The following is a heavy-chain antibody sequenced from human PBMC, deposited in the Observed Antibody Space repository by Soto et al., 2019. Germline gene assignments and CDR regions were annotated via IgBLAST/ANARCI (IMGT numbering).Heavy chain of an antibody. D-gene: IGHD6-13*01. Sequence: SETLSLTCTVSGGSISSNYWTWIRQPPGKGLEWIGYVYNSGSTNYNPSLKSRVTISEDTSKSQFSLKVNSMTAADTAVYYCARYRREAVAGYTLDNWGQGILVTVAS. CDR1: GGSISSNY. J-gene: IGHJ4*02. CDR2: VYNSGST. V-gene: IGHV4-59*01. CDR3: ARYRREAVAGYTLDN.